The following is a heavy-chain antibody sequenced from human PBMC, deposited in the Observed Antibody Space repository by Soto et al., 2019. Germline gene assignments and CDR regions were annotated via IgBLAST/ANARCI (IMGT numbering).Heavy chain of an antibody. V-gene: IGHV4-4*07. CDR1: CGSISSYY. D-gene: IGHD2-2*01. CDR3: ARDMGRYCSSTSCYQYGMDV. Sequence: SETLSLTCTVSCGSISSYYWSWIRQPAGKGLEWIGRIYTSGSTNYNPSLKSRVTMSVDTSKNQFSLKLSSVTAADTAVYYCARDMGRYCSSTSCYQYGMDVWGQGTTVTVSS. CDR2: IYTSGST. J-gene: IGHJ6*02.